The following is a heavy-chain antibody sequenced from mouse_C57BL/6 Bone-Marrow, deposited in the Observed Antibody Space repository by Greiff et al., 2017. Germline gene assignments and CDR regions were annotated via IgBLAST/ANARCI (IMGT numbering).Heavy chain of an antibody. J-gene: IGHJ3*01. CDR1: EFTFSSYT. CDR2: ISGGGGNT. D-gene: IGHD1-1*01. V-gene: IGHV5-9*01. Sequence: VKLVEPGGGLVKPGGSLKLSCAASEFTFSSYTMSWVRQTPEKRLEWVATISGGGGNTYYPDSVKGRFTISSDNAKNTLYLQMSSLRSEATALYDCARRHYYGTLFAYWGQGTLVTVSA. CDR3: ARRHYYGTLFAY.